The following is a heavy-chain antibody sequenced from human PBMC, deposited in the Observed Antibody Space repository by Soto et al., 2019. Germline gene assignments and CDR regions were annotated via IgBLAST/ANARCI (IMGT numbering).Heavy chain of an antibody. V-gene: IGHV3-33*01. D-gene: IGHD3-10*01. CDR2: IWYDGSNK. Sequence: QVQLVESGGGVVQPGRSLRLSCAASGFTFSSYGMHWVRQAPGKGLEWVAIIWYDGSNKYYADSVKGRFTISRDNSKNXLXLPXNSLRAEDTAVYYCARDVVNMVRGIPTPNNRAFDIWGQGTLVTVSS. J-gene: IGHJ3*02. CDR3: ARDVVNMVRGIPTPNNRAFDI. CDR1: GFTFSSYG.